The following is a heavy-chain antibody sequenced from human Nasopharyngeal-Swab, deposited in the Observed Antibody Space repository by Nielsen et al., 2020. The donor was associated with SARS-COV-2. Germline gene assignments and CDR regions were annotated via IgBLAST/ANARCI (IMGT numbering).Heavy chain of an antibody. Sequence: SETLSLTCTVSGGSISGYYWSWIRQPPGKGLEWIGEISHSGSTNYNPSLKSRVTISVDTSKNQFSLKLSSVTAADTAVYYCARAVEDGSGWYWFDPWGQGTLVTVSS. CDR1: GGSISGYY. CDR3: ARAVEDGSGWYWFDP. CDR2: ISHSGST. D-gene: IGHD6-19*01. V-gene: IGHV4-34*01. J-gene: IGHJ5*02.